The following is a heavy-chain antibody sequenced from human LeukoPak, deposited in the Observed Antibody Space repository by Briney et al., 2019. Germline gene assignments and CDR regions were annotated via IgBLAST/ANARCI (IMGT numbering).Heavy chain of an antibody. CDR1: GFTFSSYA. J-gene: IGHJ4*02. V-gene: IGHV3-23*01. CDR3: AKDSPRGYSYGLIAY. D-gene: IGHD5-18*01. Sequence: GGSLRLSCAASGFTFSSYAMSWVRQAPGKGLEWASAISYSGGSTYYADSVKGRFTISRDNSKNTLYLQMNSLRAEDTAVYYCAKDSPRGYSYGLIAYWGQGTLVTVSS. CDR2: ISYSGGST.